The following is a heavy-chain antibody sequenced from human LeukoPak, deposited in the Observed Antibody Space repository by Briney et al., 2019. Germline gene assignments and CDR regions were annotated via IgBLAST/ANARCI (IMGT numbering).Heavy chain of an antibody. CDR3: GRVDGDRFFDY. J-gene: IGHJ4*02. CDR1: GGSVSSSGYY. Sequence: SETLSLTCTVSGGSVSSSGYYWGWIRQPPGKGLEWIGSIYSYSGSTYYNPSLKSRVTISVDTSKNQFSLKLSSVTAADTAVYYCGRVDGDRFFDYWGQGTLVTVSS. D-gene: IGHD4-17*01. V-gene: IGHV4-39*01. CDR2: IYSYSGST.